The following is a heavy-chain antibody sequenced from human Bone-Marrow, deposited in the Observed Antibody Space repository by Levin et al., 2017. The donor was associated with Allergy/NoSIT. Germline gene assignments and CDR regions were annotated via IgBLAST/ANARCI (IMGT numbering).Heavy chain of an antibody. J-gene: IGHJ4*02. CDR2: IYYTGRT. Sequence: SQTLSLTCSVSGDSIRSSYWSWIRQPPGKGLEWIGYIYYTGRTNYNPSLKSRVTISVDTSKNQFSLKLSSVTAADTAVYYCARDRYSYGIDYWGQGTLVTVSS. CDR1: GDSIRSSY. V-gene: IGHV4-59*01. CDR3: ARDRYSYGIDY. D-gene: IGHD5-18*01.